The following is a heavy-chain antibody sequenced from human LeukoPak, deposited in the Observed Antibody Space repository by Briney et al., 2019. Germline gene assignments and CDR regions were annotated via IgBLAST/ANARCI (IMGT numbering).Heavy chain of an antibody. CDR1: GYSISSSYY. Sequence: SETLSLTCTVSGYSISSSYYWSWIRQPPGKGLEWIGYIYYSGSTNYNPSLKSRVTISVDTSKNQFSLKLSSVTAADTAVYYCARVGDIVVVPAAMEDFWFDPWGQGTLVTVSS. J-gene: IGHJ5*02. V-gene: IGHV4-61*01. D-gene: IGHD2-2*01. CDR3: ARVGDIVVVPAAMEDFWFDP. CDR2: IYYSGST.